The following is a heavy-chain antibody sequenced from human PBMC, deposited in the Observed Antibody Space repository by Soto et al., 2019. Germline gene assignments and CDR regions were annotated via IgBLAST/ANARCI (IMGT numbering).Heavy chain of an antibody. CDR1: RFTFSDYY. Sequence: QVELVESGGDLVTPGGSLRLSCAASRFTFSDYYMGWIRQAPGKGLEWVSYISSSGGTTYYADSVKGRFTISRDNAKNSLYLQMNSLRVEDTAVYYCARDLEPQYYFDSWGQGTLVPVSS. CDR2: ISSSGGTT. V-gene: IGHV3-11*01. J-gene: IGHJ4*02. CDR3: ARDLEPQYYFDS.